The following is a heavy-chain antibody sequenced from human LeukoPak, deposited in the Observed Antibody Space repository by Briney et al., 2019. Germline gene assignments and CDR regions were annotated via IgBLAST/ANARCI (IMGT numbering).Heavy chain of an antibody. Sequence: SETLSLTCTVSGGSISSSSYYWSWIRQPAGKGLEWIGRIYTSGSTNYNPSLKSRVTISVGTSKSQFSLKLSSVTAADTAVYYCARDYYYYDSSGYSAWGQGTLVTVSS. V-gene: IGHV4-61*02. D-gene: IGHD3-22*01. J-gene: IGHJ4*02. CDR2: IYTSGST. CDR3: ARDYYYYDSSGYSA. CDR1: GGSISSSSYY.